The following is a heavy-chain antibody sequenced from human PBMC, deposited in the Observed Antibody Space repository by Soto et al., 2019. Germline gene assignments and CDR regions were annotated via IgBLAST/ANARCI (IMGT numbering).Heavy chain of an antibody. CDR2: IKQDGSEK. D-gene: IGHD3-3*01. J-gene: IGHJ6*02. V-gene: IGHV3-7*03. CDR1: GFTFSSYW. CDR3: ARVFSITISPGELVDYGMDV. Sequence: EVQLVESGGGLVQPGGSLRLSCAASGFTFSSYWMSWVRQAPGKGLEWVANIKQDGSEKYYVDSVKGRFTISRDNAKNSLYLQMNSLRAEDTAVYYCARVFSITISPGELVDYGMDVWGQGTTVTVSS.